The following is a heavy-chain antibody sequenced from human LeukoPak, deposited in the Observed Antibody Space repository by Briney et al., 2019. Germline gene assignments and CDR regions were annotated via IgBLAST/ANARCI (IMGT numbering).Heavy chain of an antibody. CDR2: IKEDGSDK. D-gene: IGHD4-17*01. CDR1: GFSFRSFW. V-gene: IGHV3-7*01. Sequence: TGGSLRLSCAASGFSFRSFWMSWVRQAPGKGLEWVTSIKEDGSDKYYVESVKGRFTISRENARNSLYLQMNSLRAEDTAVYYCAKEEGMRDYGDAFDIWGQGTMVTVSS. J-gene: IGHJ3*02. CDR3: AKEEGMRDYGDAFDI.